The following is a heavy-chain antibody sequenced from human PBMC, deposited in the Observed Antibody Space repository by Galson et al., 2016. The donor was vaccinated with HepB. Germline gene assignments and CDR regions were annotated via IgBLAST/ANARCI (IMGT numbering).Heavy chain of an antibody. D-gene: IGHD1-26*01. Sequence: QSGAEVKKPGESLRISCKGSGYSLTNYWISWVRQMPGKGLEWMGRIDPSDSYTNYSPSFQGLVTISADKSFSTAYLQWSSLKASDTAMYYCAGLRYSGSSLDPTYYYYGMDVWGQGTTVTVSS. V-gene: IGHV5-10-1*01. CDR2: IDPSDSYT. CDR1: GYSLTNYW. J-gene: IGHJ6*02. CDR3: AGLRYSGSSLDPTYYYYGMDV.